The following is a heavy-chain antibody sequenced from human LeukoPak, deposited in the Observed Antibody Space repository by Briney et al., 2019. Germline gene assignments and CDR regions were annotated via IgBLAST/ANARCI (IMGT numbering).Heavy chain of an antibody. CDR1: AFTFSSYA. D-gene: IGHD2-21*02. CDR2: ISDRCGST. V-gene: IGHV3-23*01. Sequence: GVSLRLSCAASAFTFSSYAISGVRQAPGKGLEWVSAISDRCGSTYYADSVKGRFTVSRDNSKNTLYLQMNSLRAEDTAVYYCAKDMRSCGGDCYSGSYYYYGMEVWGQGTTVTVSS. J-gene: IGHJ6*02. CDR3: AKDMRSCGGDCYSGSYYYYGMEV.